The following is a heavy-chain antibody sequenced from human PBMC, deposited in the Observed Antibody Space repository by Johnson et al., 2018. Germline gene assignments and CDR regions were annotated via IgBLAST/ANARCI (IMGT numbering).Heavy chain of an antibody. CDR3: AKESGGGRDAFDI. CDR1: GFTFSSYG. Sequence: QVQLVQSGGGVVQPVRSLRLSCAASGFTFSSYGMHWVRQAPGKGLEWVAVISYDGSNKYFADSVKGRFTISRDNSKNTRYLQMNSLRAEDTAVYYCAKESGGGRDAFDIWGQGTMVTVSS. D-gene: IGHD1-26*01. J-gene: IGHJ3*02. CDR2: ISYDGSNK. V-gene: IGHV3-30*18.